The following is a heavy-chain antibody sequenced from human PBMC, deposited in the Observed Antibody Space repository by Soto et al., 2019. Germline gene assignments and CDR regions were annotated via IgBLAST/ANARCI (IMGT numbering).Heavy chain of an antibody. CDR1: GFTFSTYW. D-gene: IGHD1-26*01. V-gene: IGHV3-7*01. J-gene: IGHJ4*02. CDR3: ARDKAVGATTGSSFHY. CDR2: IKQDGSEK. Sequence: EVPLVESGGGLVQPGGSLRLSCAASGFTFSTYWMTWVRQAPGKGLEWVANIKQDGSEKYYVDSVKGRFTISRDNNKSSLFLQMSSLRAEDTALYYCARDKAVGATTGSSFHYWGQGTLVTVSS.